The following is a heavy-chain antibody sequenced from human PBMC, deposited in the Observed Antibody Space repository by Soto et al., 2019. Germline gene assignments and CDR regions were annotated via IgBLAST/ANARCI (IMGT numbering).Heavy chain of an antibody. V-gene: IGHV4-34*01. CDR1: GGSFSAYY. J-gene: IGHJ3*02. CDR3: ARDCSGTSCYGALDAFDI. Sequence: QVQLQQWGAGLLKPSETLSLTCAVYGGSFSAYYWSWIRQPPGKGLEWIGEINHSASTKYNPSLKSRVTISVDTSKKQCSLKLTSVTAADTAVYYCARDCSGTSCYGALDAFDIWGQGTMVTVSS. D-gene: IGHD2-2*01. CDR2: INHSAST.